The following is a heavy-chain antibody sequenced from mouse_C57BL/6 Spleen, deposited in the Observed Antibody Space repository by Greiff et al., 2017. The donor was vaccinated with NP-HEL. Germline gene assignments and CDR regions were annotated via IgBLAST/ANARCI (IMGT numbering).Heavy chain of an antibody. V-gene: IGHV1-62-2*01. CDR1: GYTFTEYT. D-gene: IGHD3-2*02. CDR2: FYPGSGSI. CDR3: ARHEDKDSSGYVDYAMDY. J-gene: IGHJ4*01. Sequence: VQLQQSGAELVKPGASVKLSCKASGYTFTEYTIHWVKQRSGQGLEWIGWFYPGSGSIKYNEKFKDKATLPADKSSSTVYMERSRLTAEDSAVYFCARHEDKDSSGYVDYAMDYWGQGTSVTVSS.